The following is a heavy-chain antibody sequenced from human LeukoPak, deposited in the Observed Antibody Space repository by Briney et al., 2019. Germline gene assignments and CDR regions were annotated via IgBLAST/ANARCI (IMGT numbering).Heavy chain of an antibody. J-gene: IGHJ4*02. V-gene: IGHV1-2*06. CDR2: INPNTGGT. Sequence: ASVKVSCKASGYTFTAYFMHWVRQAPGQGLEWMGRINPNTGGTNYAQNFQGRVTMTRDTSISTAYMDLSRLRSEDTAVYYCARDLPSTSNWELDYWGQGTLVTVSS. CDR1: GYTFTAYF. D-gene: IGHD7-27*01. CDR3: ARDLPSTSNWELDY.